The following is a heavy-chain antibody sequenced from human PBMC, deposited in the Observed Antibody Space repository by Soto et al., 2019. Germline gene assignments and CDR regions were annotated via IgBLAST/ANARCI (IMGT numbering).Heavy chain of an antibody. CDR3: ARGGTIFGVVIMNYYMDV. Sequence: PSETLSLTCTVSGCSISSYYWSWIRQPPGKGLEWIGYIYYSGSTNYNPSLKSRVTISVDTSKNQFSLKLSSVTAADTAVYYCARGGTIFGVVIMNYYMDVWGKGTTVTVSS. CDR1: GCSISSYY. CDR2: IYYSGST. D-gene: IGHD3-3*01. V-gene: IGHV4-59*01. J-gene: IGHJ6*03.